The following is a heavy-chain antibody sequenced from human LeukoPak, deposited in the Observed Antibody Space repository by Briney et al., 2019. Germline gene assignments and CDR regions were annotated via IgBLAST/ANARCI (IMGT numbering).Heavy chain of an antibody. CDR3: ARAAIPAATDYYYYYMDV. V-gene: IGHV3-53*01. D-gene: IGHD2-2*01. CDR2: IYSGGST. J-gene: IGHJ6*03. CDR1: GFTVSSNY. Sequence: GGSLRLSCAASGFTVSSNYMSWVRQAPGKGLEWVSVIYSGGSTYYADSVKGRFTISRDNSKNTLYLQMNSLRAEDTAVYYCARAAIPAATDYYYYYMDVWGKGTTVTVSS.